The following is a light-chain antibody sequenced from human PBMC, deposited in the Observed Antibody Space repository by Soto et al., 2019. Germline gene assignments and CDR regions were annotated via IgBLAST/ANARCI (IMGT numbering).Light chain of an antibody. V-gene: IGLV1-40*01. J-gene: IGLJ1*01. CDR2: GNN. CDR1: NSNIGAGFA. Sequence: QSVLTQPPSVSGAPGQRVTISCTGSNSNIGAGFAVHWYQQLPGTAPKLLIHGNNNRPSGVPDRFSGSKSDTSASLAITGLQADDEADYHCHSYDSRLNCYVFGTGTKLTVL. CDR3: HSYDSRLNCYV.